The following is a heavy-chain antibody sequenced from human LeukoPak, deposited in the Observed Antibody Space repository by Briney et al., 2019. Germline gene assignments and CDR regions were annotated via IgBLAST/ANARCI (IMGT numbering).Heavy chain of an antibody. CDR3: ARQIETAGTVFDY. D-gene: IGHD6-13*01. CDR2: ICYTGTT. CDR1: GVPISSYS. J-gene: IGHJ4*02. V-gene: IGHV4-59*08. Sequence: PSETLSLTCTVSGVPISSYSWSWIRQPPGRGLEWIGQICYTGTTNYYPSLRSRVTISEDTSTNQFSLNLHSVTAADTAVYYCARQIETAGTVFDYWGQGTLVTVSS.